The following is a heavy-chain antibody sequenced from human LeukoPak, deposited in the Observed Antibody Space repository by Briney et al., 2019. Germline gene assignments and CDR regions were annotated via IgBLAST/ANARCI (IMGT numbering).Heavy chain of an antibody. D-gene: IGHD4-23*01. Sequence: ASVKVSCKXSGYTFTSYYMHWVRQAPGQGLEWMGRINPSGGSTSYAQKFQGRVTMTRDTSTSTIYMELSSLRSEDTAVYYCAREHYGGNSSPNYWGQGTLVTVSS. V-gene: IGHV1-46*01. J-gene: IGHJ4*02. CDR3: AREHYGGNSSPNY. CDR1: GYTFTSYY. CDR2: INPSGGST.